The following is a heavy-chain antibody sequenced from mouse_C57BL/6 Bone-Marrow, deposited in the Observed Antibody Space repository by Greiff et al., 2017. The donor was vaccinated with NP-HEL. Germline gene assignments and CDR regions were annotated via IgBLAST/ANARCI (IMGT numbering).Heavy chain of an antibody. CDR3: ARRYRGLYYYAMDY. CDR2: ISSGSSTI. D-gene: IGHD2-12*01. Sequence: EVMLVESGGGLVKPGGSLKLSCAASGFTFSDYGMHWVRQAPEKGLEWVAYISSGSSTIYYEDTVKGRFTISRDNAKNTLFLQMTSLRSEDTAMYYCARRYRGLYYYAMDYWGQGTSVTVSS. CDR1: GFTFSDYG. J-gene: IGHJ4*01. V-gene: IGHV5-17*01.